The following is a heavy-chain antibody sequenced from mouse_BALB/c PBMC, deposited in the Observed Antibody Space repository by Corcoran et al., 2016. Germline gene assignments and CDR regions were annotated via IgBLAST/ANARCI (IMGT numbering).Heavy chain of an antibody. CDR3: ARRGAVPYAMDY. CDR2: IYWDDDK. V-gene: IGHV8-12*01. J-gene: IGHJ4*01. Sequence: QVTLKESGPGILQPSQTLRLTCSFSGLSLSPSGMGVRWIRQPSGKGLEWLAHIYWDDDKRYNPSLKSRLTISKGTSSNQGFLKITSVDTANTGTDCCARRGAVPYAMDYWGQGTSVTVSS. CDR1: GLSLSPSGMG.